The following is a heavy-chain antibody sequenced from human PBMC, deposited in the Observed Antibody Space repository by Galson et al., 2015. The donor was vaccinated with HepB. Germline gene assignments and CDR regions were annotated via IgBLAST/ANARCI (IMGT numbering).Heavy chain of an antibody. V-gene: IGHV3-15*01. CDR2: IKSKMFGATT. D-gene: IGHD1-26*01. Sequence: SLRLSCAVTGFTFRTYSMTWVRQAPGKGLEWVGRIKSKMFGATTDYAAPVKGRFTISRDDSKTTVYLQMNSLKTEDTAVYYCTTGTDGATYWGPGTLVTVSS. CDR3: TTGTDGATY. CDR1: GFTFRTYS. J-gene: IGHJ4*02.